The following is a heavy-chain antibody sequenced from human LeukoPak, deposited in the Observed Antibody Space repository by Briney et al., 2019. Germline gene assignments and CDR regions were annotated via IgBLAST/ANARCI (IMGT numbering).Heavy chain of an antibody. CDR1: GGTFSGYA. CDR3: AGGRIVGATTKYYYYGMDV. D-gene: IGHD1-26*01. J-gene: IGHJ6*02. V-gene: IGHV1-69*13. CDR2: IIPIFGTA. Sequence: GVSVKVSCKASGGTFSGYAISWVRQAPGQGLEWMGGIIPIFGTANYAQKFQGRVTITADESTSTAYMELSSLRSEDTAVYYRAGGRIVGATTKYYYYGMDVWGQGTTVTVSS.